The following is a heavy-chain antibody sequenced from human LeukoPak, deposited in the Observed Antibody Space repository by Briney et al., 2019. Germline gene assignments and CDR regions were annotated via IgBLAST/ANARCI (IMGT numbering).Heavy chain of an antibody. D-gene: IGHD2-2*01. J-gene: IGHJ4*02. Sequence: NPSETLSLTCTVSGGSISSSSYYWGWIRQPPGKGLEWFGSIYYSGSTHYNPSLKRRVTISVDTSKNQFSLKLSSATAADTAVYYCAPIVVVPAAMPVQFDYWGQGTLVTVSS. CDR3: APIVVVPAAMPVQFDY. CDR2: IYYSGST. V-gene: IGHV4-39*01. CDR1: GGSISSSSYY.